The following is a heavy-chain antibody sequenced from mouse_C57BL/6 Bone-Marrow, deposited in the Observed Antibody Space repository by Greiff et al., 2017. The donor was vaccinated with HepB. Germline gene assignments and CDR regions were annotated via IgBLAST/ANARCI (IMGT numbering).Heavy chain of an antibody. CDR1: GFTFSDYY. V-gene: IGHV5-16*01. J-gene: IGHJ3*01. CDR2: INYDGSST. D-gene: IGHD2-3*01. CDR3: ARSDGYYWFAY. Sequence: VQLKESEGGLVQPGSSMKLSCTASGFTFSDYYMAWVRQVPEKGLEWVANINYDGSSTYYLDSLKSRFIISRDNAKNILYLQMSSLKSEDTATYYCARSDGYYWFAYWGQGTLVTVSA.